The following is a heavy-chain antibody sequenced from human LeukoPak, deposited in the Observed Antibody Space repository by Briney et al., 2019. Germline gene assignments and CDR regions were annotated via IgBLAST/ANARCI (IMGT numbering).Heavy chain of an antibody. Sequence: GGSLRLSCAASGFTFSSYSMSWVRQAPGKGLEWVSAISSSGGSTYYAHSMKGRFTISRDNSKNTLYLQMNSLRAKDTAVYDSAKDHYSSGWYPTPFDYWGQGTLVTVSS. J-gene: IGHJ4*02. CDR1: GFTFSSYS. V-gene: IGHV3-23*01. CDR3: AKDHYSSGWYPTPFDY. D-gene: IGHD6-19*01. CDR2: ISSSGGST.